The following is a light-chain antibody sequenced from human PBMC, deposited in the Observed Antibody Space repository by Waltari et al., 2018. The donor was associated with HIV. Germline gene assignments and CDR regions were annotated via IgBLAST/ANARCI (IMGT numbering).Light chain of an antibody. Sequence: QSALTQPPSASGSLGQSVTISCTGPSSDIGAYDVVSLFQQPPHSAPKLLLYEVTRRPATVSDRFSGSRSGNTAFLTVAGLQPDDEATYFCSSYGDSLKVLFGGGTNVTVL. CDR1: SSDIGAYDV. V-gene: IGLV2-8*01. CDR3: SSYGDSLKVL. CDR2: EVT. J-gene: IGLJ2*01.